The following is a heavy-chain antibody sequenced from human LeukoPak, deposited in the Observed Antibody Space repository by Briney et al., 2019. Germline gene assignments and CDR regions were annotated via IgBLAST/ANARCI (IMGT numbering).Heavy chain of an antibody. Sequence: ASVKVSCKASGYTFNTYAIHWVRQAPGQRPEWMGWINAGNGNTKSSQKFPGRVTLTRDKSASTAYMELSSLTSEDTAVYYCARAQGGYDFAAFDIWGQGTVVIVSS. J-gene: IGHJ3*02. CDR1: GYTFNTYA. CDR3: ARAQGGYDFAAFDI. V-gene: IGHV1-3*01. CDR2: INAGNGNT. D-gene: IGHD5-12*01.